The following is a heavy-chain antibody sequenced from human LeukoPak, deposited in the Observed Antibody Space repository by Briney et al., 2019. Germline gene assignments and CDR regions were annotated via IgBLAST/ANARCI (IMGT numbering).Heavy chain of an antibody. CDR3: ARGRSRYCSGGSCYSGYYYYYMDG. CDR1: GGSISSYY. D-gene: IGHD2-15*01. V-gene: IGHV4-34*01. Sequence: SETLSLTCTVSGGSISSYYWSWIRQPPGKGLEWIGEINHSGSTNYNPSLKSRVTISVDTSKNQFSLKLSSVTAADTAVYYCARGRSRYCSGGSCYSGYYYYYMDGWGKGTTVTVSS. J-gene: IGHJ6*03. CDR2: INHSGST.